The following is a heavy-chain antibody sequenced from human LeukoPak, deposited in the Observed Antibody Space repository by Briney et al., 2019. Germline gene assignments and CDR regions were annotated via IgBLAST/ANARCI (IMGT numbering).Heavy chain of an antibody. CDR1: GGSISSGGYY. V-gene: IGHV4-31*03. J-gene: IGHJ4*02. CDR2: IYYSGST. D-gene: IGHD6-13*01. CDR3: ARVGGSWYLREDYFDY. Sequence: KASQTLSPTCTVSGGSISSGGYYWSWIRQHPGKGLEWIGYIYYSGSTYYNPSLKSRVTISVDTSKNQFSLKLSSVTAADTAVYYCARVGGSWYLREDYFDYWGQGTLVTVSS.